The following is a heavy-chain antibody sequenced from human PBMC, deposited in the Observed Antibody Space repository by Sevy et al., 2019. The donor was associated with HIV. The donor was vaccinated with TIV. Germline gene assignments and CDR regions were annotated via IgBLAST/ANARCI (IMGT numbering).Heavy chain of an antibody. CDR2: ISSRSSYI. CDR3: ARGGYCSGGSCYDPPDS. D-gene: IGHD2-15*01. J-gene: IGHJ4*02. Sequence: GGSLRLSCAASGFTFSIYSMTWVRQAPGKGLEWVSSISSRSSYIYYADSVKGRFTISRDNAKNSLYLQMNSLRAEDTAVYYCARGGYCSGGSCYDPPDSWGQGTLVTVSS. CDR1: GFTFSIYS. V-gene: IGHV3-21*01.